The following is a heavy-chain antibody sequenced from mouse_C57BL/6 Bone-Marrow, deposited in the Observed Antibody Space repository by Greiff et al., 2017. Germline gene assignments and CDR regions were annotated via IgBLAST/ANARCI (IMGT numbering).Heavy chain of an antibody. J-gene: IGHJ1*03. Sequence: QVQLQQPGAELVKPGASVKMSCKASGYTFTSYWITWVKQRPGQGLEWIGDIYPGSGSTNYNEKFKSKATLTVDTSSSNAYMQLSSLTSEDSAVYYCARPYYSNYWYFDVWGTGTTVTVSA. CDR3: ARPYYSNYWYFDV. V-gene: IGHV1-55*01. CDR1: GYTFTSYW. CDR2: IYPGSGST. D-gene: IGHD2-5*01.